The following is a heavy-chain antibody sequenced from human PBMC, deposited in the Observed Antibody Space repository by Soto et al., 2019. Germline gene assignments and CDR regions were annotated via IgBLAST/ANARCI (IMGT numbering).Heavy chain of an antibody. CDR1: GFTFDDYA. V-gene: IGHV3-9*01. CDR2: ISWNSGTI. D-gene: IGHD3-10*01. J-gene: IGHJ4*02. CDR3: VKDRGYGSGSYTLDY. Sequence: EVPLVESGGDLVQPGRSLRLSCAASGFTFDDYAMHWVRQAPGKGLEWVSGISWNSGTIGYADSVKGRFTISRDNAKNSLYLQMNSLRAEDTAFYYCVKDRGYGSGSYTLDYWGQGTLVTVSS.